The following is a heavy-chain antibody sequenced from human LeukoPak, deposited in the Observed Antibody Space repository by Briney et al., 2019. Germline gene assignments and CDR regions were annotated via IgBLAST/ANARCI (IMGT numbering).Heavy chain of an antibody. D-gene: IGHD6-13*01. CDR3: AIATAGTNYYFDY. Sequence: GGSLRLSCAGSGFAVSSNYVSWVRQAPGKGLEWVSVIYSGGSTYYADSVKGRFTISRDDSKNTLYLQLNSLRAEDTAVYYCAIATAGTNYYFDYWGQGTLVTVSS. CDR2: IYSGGST. CDR1: GFAVSSNY. V-gene: IGHV3-66*01. J-gene: IGHJ4*02.